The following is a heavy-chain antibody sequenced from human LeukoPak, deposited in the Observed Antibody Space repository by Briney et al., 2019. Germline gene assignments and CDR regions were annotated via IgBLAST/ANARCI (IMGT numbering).Heavy chain of an antibody. V-gene: IGHV3-48*04. Sequence: SGGSLRLSCAASGFTFSSYSMNWVRQAPGKGLEWVSYISSSSSTIYYADSVKGRFTISRDNAKNSLYLQMNSLRAEDTAVYYCAREGDYYDSSGYSFDYWGQGTLVTVSS. J-gene: IGHJ4*02. CDR2: ISSSSSTI. D-gene: IGHD3-22*01. CDR3: AREGDYYDSSGYSFDY. CDR1: GFTFSSYS.